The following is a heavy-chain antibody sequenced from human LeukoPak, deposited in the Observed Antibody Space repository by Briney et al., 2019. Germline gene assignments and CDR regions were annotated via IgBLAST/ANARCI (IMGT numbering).Heavy chain of an antibody. CDR3: ARDSGTTGEVKFDP. V-gene: IGHV4-4*07. CDR1: GDSISSYY. Sequence: SETLSLTCIVSGDSISSYYWNWIRQPAGKGLEWIGRIYTSGSTNYNPSLKSRVTMSVDTSKNQFSLNLSSVTAADTALYYCARDSGTTGEVKFDPWGQGTLVTVSS. CDR2: IYTSGST. D-gene: IGHD3-10*01. J-gene: IGHJ5*02.